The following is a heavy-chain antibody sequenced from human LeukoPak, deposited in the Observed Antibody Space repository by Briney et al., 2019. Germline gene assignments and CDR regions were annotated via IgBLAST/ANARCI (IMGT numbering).Heavy chain of an antibody. Sequence: KPSEPLSLPCTLLGGSITIYFWSWTGQPPGGGREWWGYVYARGATNSNPSLKWRDTISVDTPKNQFSLNLCSDTAAHPPVLFCARHGKGVTYFYTFDNWGQEAVVAVSS. J-gene: IGHJ3*02. CDR2: VYARGAT. D-gene: IGHD2/OR15-2a*01. CDR3: ARHGKGVTYFYTFDN. V-gene: IGHV4-4*08. CDR1: GGSITIYF.